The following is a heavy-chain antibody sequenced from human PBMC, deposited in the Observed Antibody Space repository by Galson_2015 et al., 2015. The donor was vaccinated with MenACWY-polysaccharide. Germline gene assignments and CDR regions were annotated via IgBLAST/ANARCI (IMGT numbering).Heavy chain of an antibody. D-gene: IGHD6-6*01. J-gene: IGHJ6*02. V-gene: IGHV3-30*18. CDR2: ISFDGSNT. CDR3: TKDRPPRALTRYYYSMDG. Sequence: SLRLSCAASGFAFGFTFDDYAMHWVRQAPGKGLEWVAVISFDGSNTYFADSVKGRFTISRDSSKNTVDLQMNSLRAEDTAVYYCTKDRPPRALTRYYYSMDGWGQGTTVTVSS. CDR1: GFAFGFTFDDYA.